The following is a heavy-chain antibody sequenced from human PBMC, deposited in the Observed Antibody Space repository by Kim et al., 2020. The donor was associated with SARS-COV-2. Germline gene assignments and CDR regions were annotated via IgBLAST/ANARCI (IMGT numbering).Heavy chain of an antibody. Sequence: GGSLRLSCEASGFTFSSFAMSWVRQAPGRGLEWVSGISGSGASTYYGDFVKGRFTVSRDNSKNTLYLQMNSLSADDTAIYYCAKDFRDVYGSRKQVFSRDDHWGQGILVTVSS. CDR2: ISGSGAST. CDR1: GFTFSSFA. V-gene: IGHV3-23*01. J-gene: IGHJ4*02. D-gene: IGHD3-10*01. CDR3: AKDFRDVYGSRKQVFSRDDH.